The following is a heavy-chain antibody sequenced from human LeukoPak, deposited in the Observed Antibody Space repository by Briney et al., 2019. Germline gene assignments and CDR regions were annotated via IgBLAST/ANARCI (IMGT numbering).Heavy chain of an antibody. Sequence: PSETLSLTCTVSGGSISSSSYYWGWIRQPPGKGLEWIGSIYYSGSTYYNPSLKSRVTISVDTSKNQLSLKLSSVTAADTAVYYCARCISMVRGVIRPPDYWGQGTLVTVSS. CDR3: ARCISMVRGVIRPPDY. CDR1: GGSISSSSYY. D-gene: IGHD3-10*01. V-gene: IGHV4-39*01. J-gene: IGHJ4*02. CDR2: IYYSGST.